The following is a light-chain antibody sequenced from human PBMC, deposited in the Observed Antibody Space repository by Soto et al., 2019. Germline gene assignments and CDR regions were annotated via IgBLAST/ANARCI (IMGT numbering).Light chain of an antibody. J-gene: IGLJ2*01. CDR2: GNS. V-gene: IGLV1-40*01. CDR3: QSYDSSLSGPVV. CDR1: SSNIGAGYD. Sequence: QSVLTQPPSVSGAPGQRVTISCTGSSSNIGAGYDVHWYQQLPGTAPKLLIYGNSNRPSGVPDRFSGSKSGTSASLAITGLQAEDEADYYCQSYDSSLSGPVVFGGGPQLTVL.